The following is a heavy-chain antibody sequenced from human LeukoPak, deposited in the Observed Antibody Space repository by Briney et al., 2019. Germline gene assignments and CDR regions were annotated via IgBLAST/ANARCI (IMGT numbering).Heavy chain of an antibody. CDR3: ARMNSDGDFTHWFDR. CDR1: RYTFISLG. V-gene: IGHV1-18*01. Sequence: ASVKVSCKASRYTFISLGICWVRQTRGQGLERMGFINSYNGKSSNAQKIQGRVTMNIDTSTSTAYMELRSLRSDLTAIYNCARMNSDGDFTHWFDRWGQGTLVTVSS. CDR2: INSYNGKS. J-gene: IGHJ5*02. D-gene: IGHD3-3*01.